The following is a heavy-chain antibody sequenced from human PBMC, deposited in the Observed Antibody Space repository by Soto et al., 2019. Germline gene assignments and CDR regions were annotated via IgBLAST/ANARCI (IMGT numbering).Heavy chain of an antibody. J-gene: IGHJ6*02. CDR2: INPNSGGT. CDR3: SRDRGTYYYYYGMDV. V-gene: IGHV1-2*04. CDR1: GYTFTGYY. Sequence: EASVKVSCKASGYTFTGYYMHWVRQAPGQGLEWMGWINPNSGGTNYAQKFQGWVTMTRDTSISTAYMELSRLRSEDTAVYYCSRDRGTYYYYYGMDVWGQGTTVTVSS. D-gene: IGHD3-10*01.